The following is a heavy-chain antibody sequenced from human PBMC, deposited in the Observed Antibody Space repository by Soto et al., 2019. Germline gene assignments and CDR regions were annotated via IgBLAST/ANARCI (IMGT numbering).Heavy chain of an antibody. CDR2: IYYSGST. D-gene: IGHD1-26*01. J-gene: IGHJ4*02. Sequence: LSLTCTVSGGSIRSSSYYWGWIRQPPGKGLEWIGSIYYSGSTYYNPSLKSRVTISVDTSKNQFSLKLSSVTAADTAVYYCASPVGARPHGYFDYWGQGTLVTVSS. CDR1: GGSIRSSSYY. CDR3: ASPVGARPHGYFDY. V-gene: IGHV4-39*01.